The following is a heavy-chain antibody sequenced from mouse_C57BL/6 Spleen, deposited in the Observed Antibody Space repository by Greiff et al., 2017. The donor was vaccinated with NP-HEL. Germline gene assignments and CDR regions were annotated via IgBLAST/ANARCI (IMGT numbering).Heavy chain of an antibody. Sequence: QVQLQQSGPELVKPGASVKISCKASGYAFSSSWMNWVKQRPGKGLEWIGRIYPGDGDTNYNGKFKGKATLTADKSSSTAYMQLSSLTSEDSAVYFCARGTGSYYAMDYRGQGTSVTVSS. CDR2: IYPGDGDT. J-gene: IGHJ4*01. CDR1: GYAFSSSW. D-gene: IGHD4-1*01. V-gene: IGHV1-82*01. CDR3: ARGTGSYYAMDY.